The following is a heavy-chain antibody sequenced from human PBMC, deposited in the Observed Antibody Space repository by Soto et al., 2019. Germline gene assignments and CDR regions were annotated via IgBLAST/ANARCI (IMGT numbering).Heavy chain of an antibody. Sequence: PGGSLRLSCAASGFTFSNYWMHWVRQAPGKGLVWVSRINSDGRSTSYADSVKGRFTISRDNAKNTLYLQMNSLRAEDTAVYYCARDLGYSYGSYYYYYGMDVWGQGTTVTVSS. D-gene: IGHD5-18*01. CDR3: ARDLGYSYGSYYYYYGMDV. V-gene: IGHV3-74*01. J-gene: IGHJ6*02. CDR1: GFTFSNYW. CDR2: INSDGRST.